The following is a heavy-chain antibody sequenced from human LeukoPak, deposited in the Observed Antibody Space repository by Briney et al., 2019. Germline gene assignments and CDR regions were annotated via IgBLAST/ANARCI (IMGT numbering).Heavy chain of an antibody. CDR2: INGDGSNT. J-gene: IGHJ4*02. CDR1: GFIFSNYW. Sequence: GVLSLSCAASGFIFSNYWMHWVRQAPGKGLVWVSRINGDGSNTIYADSVKGRFTISRDNAKNTLYLQMNSLTAEDTAVYYCARQYSYGHDYWGQGTLVTVS. V-gene: IGHV3-74*01. D-gene: IGHD5-18*01. CDR3: ARQYSYGHDY.